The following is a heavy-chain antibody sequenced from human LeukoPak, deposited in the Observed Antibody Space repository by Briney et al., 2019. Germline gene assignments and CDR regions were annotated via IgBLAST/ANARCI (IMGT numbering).Heavy chain of an antibody. J-gene: IGHJ3*01. V-gene: IGHV4-59*11. Sequence: PSETLSLTCTVSGGSISSHYWSWIRQPPGKGLEWIGYIYYSGSTNYNPSLKSRVTISVDTSKNQFFLILSSVTAADMAVYYCARELRYDNSDSGAFWGQGTVVTVSS. D-gene: IGHD3-22*01. CDR3: ARELRYDNSDSGAF. CDR2: IYYSGST. CDR1: GGSISSHY.